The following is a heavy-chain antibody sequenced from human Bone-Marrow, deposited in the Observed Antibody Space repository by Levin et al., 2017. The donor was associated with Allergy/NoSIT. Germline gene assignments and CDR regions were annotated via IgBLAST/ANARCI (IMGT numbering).Heavy chain of an antibody. CDR2: INNDGINT. D-gene: IGHD1-14*01. CDR3: ARVDPASKVGNFDY. Sequence: PSETLSLTCAASGFTFSNYKMHWVRQAPGTGLVWVSRINNDGINTSYAASVKGRFTISRDNTKNTLYLQMNSLRVEDTAVYYCARVDPASKVGNFDYWGQGTLVTVSS. V-gene: IGHV3-74*01. CDR1: GFTFSNYK. J-gene: IGHJ4*02.